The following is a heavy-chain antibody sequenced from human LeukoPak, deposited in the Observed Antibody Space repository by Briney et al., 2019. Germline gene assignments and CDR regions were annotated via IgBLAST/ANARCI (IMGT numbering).Heavy chain of an antibody. CDR3: ARGSWVTMVRGVFDY. J-gene: IGHJ4*02. Sequence: SETLSLTCTVSGGSISRSSYYWGWIRQPPGKGLEWIGTIYHSGDTYYNPSLKTRVTISVDTSKNQFSLKLSSVTAADTAVYYCARGSWVTMVRGVFDYWGQGTLVTVSS. CDR1: GGSISRSSYY. CDR2: IYHSGDT. V-gene: IGHV4-39*07. D-gene: IGHD3-10*01.